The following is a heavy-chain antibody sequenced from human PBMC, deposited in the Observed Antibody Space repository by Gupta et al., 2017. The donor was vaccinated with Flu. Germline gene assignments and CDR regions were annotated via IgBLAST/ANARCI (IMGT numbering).Heavy chain of an antibody. V-gene: IGHV1-18*01. CDR2: ISAHNGNT. CDR3: ASSRECGGDCSSGFGWFDP. D-gene: IGHD2-21*02. J-gene: IGHJ5*02. Sequence: QVQLVQSGAEVKKPGASVKVSCKAAGNTFTSHGISWVRQPPGQRLEWMGWISAHNGNTNYAHNLQGRVTMTIDTSTNTAYMQLRSLRSDDTALYYCASSRECGGDCSSGFGWFDPWGQGTLVTVSS. CDR1: GNTFTSHG.